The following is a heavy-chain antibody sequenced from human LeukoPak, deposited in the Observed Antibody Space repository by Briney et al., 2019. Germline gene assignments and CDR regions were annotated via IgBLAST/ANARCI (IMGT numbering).Heavy chain of an antibody. J-gene: IGHJ4*02. CDR3: ATLTTVVTAYYFDY. D-gene: IGHD4-23*01. CDR2: FYTSGST. V-gene: IGHV4-4*07. Sequence: IPSETLSLTCTVSGGSISSYYWSWIRQPAGKGLEWIGRFYTSGSTNYNPSLKSRVTMSVDTSKNQFSLKLTSVTAADTAVYYCATLTTVVTAYYFDYWGQGTLVTVSS. CDR1: GGSISSYY.